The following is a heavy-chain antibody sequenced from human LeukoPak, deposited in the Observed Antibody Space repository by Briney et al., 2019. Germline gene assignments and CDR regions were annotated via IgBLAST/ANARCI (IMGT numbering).Heavy chain of an antibody. D-gene: IGHD3-10*01. V-gene: IGHV4-34*01. CDR3: ARGPTGSGSYYSDHVDY. CDR2: INHSGST. CDR1: GGSFSGYY. J-gene: IGHJ4*02. Sequence: LETLSLTCAVYGGSFSGYYWSWIRQPPGKGLEWIGEINHSGSTNYNPSLKSRVTISVDTSKNQFSLKLSSVTAADTAVYYCARGPTGSGSYYSDHVDYWGQGTLVTVSS.